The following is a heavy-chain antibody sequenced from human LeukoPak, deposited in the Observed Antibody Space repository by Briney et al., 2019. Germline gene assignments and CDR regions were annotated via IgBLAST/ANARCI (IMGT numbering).Heavy chain of an antibody. CDR2: IRYDGSNK. D-gene: IGHD5-18*01. V-gene: IGHV3-30*02. J-gene: IGHJ4*02. CDR1: GFTFSSYG. CDR3: APSLGGTNTAMADY. Sequence: PGGSLRLSCAASGFTFSSYGMHWVRQAPGKGLEWVAFIRYDGSNKYYADSVKGRFTISRDNSKNTLYLQMNSLRADDTAVYYCAPSLGGTNTAMADYWGQGTLVTVSS.